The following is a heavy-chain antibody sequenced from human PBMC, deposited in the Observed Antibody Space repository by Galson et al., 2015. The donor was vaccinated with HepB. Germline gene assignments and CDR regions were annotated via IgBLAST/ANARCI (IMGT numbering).Heavy chain of an antibody. J-gene: IGHJ3*02. Sequence: SVKVSCKASGYTFTGYYMHWVRQAPGQGLEWMGRINPNSGGTNYAQKFQGRVTMTRDTSISTAYMELSRLRSDDTAVYYCARWTDIVVVPAAMAPPVHHASDIWGQGTMVTVSS. CDR1: GYTFTGYY. D-gene: IGHD2-2*01. CDR2: INPNSGGT. CDR3: ARWTDIVVVPAAMAPPVHHASDI. V-gene: IGHV1-2*06.